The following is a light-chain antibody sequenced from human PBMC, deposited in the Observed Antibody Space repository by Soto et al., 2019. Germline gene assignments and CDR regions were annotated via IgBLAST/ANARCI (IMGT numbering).Light chain of an antibody. CDR2: GAS. Sequence: EIVMTQSPAALSVSPVERATLSCMASQSVSSNLAWYQQKPGQAPRLLIYGASTRATGIPARFSGSGSGTEFTLTISSLQSEDFAVYYCQQYNNWPPFTFGPGTKVDI. CDR1: QSVSSN. CDR3: QQYNNWPPFT. J-gene: IGKJ3*01. V-gene: IGKV3-15*01.